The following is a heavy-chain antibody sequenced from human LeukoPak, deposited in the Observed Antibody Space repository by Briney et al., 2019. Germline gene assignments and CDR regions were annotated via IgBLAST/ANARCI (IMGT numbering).Heavy chain of an antibody. CDR2: INHSGST. J-gene: IGHJ1*01. D-gene: IGHD3-3*01. V-gene: IGHV4-34*01. CDR1: GGSFSDYY. Sequence: SETLSLTCGVYGGSFSDYYWSWIRQPPGKGLGWIGEINHSGSTNYNPSLKSRVTISLDTSKNQFSLKLSSVTAADTAVYYCARGGGTYERRAVQHWGQGTLVTVSS. CDR3: ARGGGTYERRAVQH.